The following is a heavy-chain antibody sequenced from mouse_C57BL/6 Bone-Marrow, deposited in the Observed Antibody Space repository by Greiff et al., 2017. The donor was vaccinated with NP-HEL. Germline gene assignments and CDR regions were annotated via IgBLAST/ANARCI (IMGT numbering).Heavy chain of an antibody. D-gene: IGHD1-1*01. V-gene: IGHV14-3*01. Sequence: VQLKESVAELVRPGASVKLSCTASGFNIKNTYMHWVKQRPEQGLEWIGRIDPANGNTKYAPKFQGKATITADTSSNTAYLQLSSLTSEDTAIYYCATALITTVVEDYWGQGTTLTVSS. CDR2: IDPANGNT. CDR1: GFNIKNTY. J-gene: IGHJ2*01. CDR3: ATALITTVVEDY.